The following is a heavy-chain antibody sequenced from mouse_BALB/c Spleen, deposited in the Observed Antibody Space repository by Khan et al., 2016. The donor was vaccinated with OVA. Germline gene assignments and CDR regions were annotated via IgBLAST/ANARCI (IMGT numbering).Heavy chain of an antibody. Sequence: EVELVESGGGLVKPGGSLKLSCAASGFTFSNYAMSWVRQTPEKRMEWGASISSGGNTYYPDSVKGRFTISRDNARNILYLQMSSLRSEDTARYYWARDYWATYWGQGTLGTVSA. J-gene: IGHJ3*01. CDR1: GFTFSNYA. CDR2: ISSGGNT. CDR3: ARDYWATY. V-gene: IGHV5-6-5*01. D-gene: IGHD1-1*01.